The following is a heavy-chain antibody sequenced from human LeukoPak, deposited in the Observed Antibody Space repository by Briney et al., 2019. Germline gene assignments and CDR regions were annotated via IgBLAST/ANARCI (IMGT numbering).Heavy chain of an antibody. CDR1: GYTFTSYD. V-gene: IGHV1-8*01. CDR3: ARAIYSSSDHYFDY. Sequence: ASVKVSCKASGYTFTSYDIHWVRQATGQGLEWMGWMNPNSGNTGYAQKFQGRVTMTRNTSISTAYMELSSLGSEDTAVYYCARAIYSSSDHYFDYWGQGTLVTVSS. CDR2: MNPNSGNT. J-gene: IGHJ4*02. D-gene: IGHD6-6*01.